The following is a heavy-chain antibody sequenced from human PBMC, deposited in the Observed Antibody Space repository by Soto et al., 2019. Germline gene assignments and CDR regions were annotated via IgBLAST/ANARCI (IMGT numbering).Heavy chain of an antibody. D-gene: IGHD6-13*01. CDR1: GGTFSSYA. Sequence: QVQLVQSGAEVKKPGSSVKVSCKASGGTFSSYAISWVRQAPGQGLEWMGGIIPILGTANYAQKLQGRVTLTADKSTSTAYMELSSLRSEDTAVYYCARVGIAAAGTYFQHWGQGTLVTVSS. CDR2: IIPILGTA. J-gene: IGHJ1*01. CDR3: ARVGIAAAGTYFQH. V-gene: IGHV1-69*06.